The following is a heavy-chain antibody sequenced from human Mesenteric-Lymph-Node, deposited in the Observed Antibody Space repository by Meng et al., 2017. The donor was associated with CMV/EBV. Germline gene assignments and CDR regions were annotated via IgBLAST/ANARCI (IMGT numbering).Heavy chain of an antibody. J-gene: IGHJ4*02. Sequence: SLKISCTASGFTFGDYAMTWVRQAPGKGLEWVSGISWNSGSIGYADAVKGRFIISRDNAKNSLYLQMNSLRAEDTAVYYCAREAYGDYAVGYWGQGTLVTVSS. CDR2: ISWNSGSI. CDR3: AREAYGDYAVGY. V-gene: IGHV3-9*01. D-gene: IGHD4-17*01. CDR1: GFTFGDYA.